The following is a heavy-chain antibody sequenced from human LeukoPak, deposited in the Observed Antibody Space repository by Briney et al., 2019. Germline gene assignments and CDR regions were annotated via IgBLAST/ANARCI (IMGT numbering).Heavy chain of an antibody. J-gene: IGHJ4*02. D-gene: IGHD6-13*01. CDR3: ARDPGSSWYLFDY. CDR2: IIPIFGTA. CDR1: GGTFSSYA. Sequence: SVKVSCKASGGTFSSYAISWVRQAPGQGLEWRGGIIPIFGTANYAQKFQGRVTITADESTSTAYMELSSLRSEDTAVYYCARDPGSSWYLFDYWGQGTLVTVSS. V-gene: IGHV1-69*13.